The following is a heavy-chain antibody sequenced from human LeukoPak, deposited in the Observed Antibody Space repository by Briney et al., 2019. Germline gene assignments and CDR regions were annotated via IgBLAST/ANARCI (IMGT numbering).Heavy chain of an antibody. J-gene: IGHJ2*01. V-gene: IGHV1-2*02. CDR3: ARALYGGSPLEYFDL. Sequence: ASVKVSCKASGYTFTGYYVHWVRQAHGQGLEWMGWINPNSGGTNYAQKFQGRVTMTRDTSISTAYMELSRLRSDDTAVYYCARALYGGSPLEYFDLWGRGTLVTVSS. D-gene: IGHD1-26*01. CDR2: INPNSGGT. CDR1: GYTFTGYY.